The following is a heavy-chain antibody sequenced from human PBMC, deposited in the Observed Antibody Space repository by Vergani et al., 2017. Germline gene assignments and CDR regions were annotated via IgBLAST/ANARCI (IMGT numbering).Heavy chain of an antibody. V-gene: IGHV3-21*01. J-gene: IGHJ3*02. CDR3: ARDYPRHSMVRYTGGAFDI. Sequence: VQLVESGGGLVKPGGSLRLSCAASGFTFSSYSMNWVRQAPGKGLEWVSSISSRSSYIYYADSVKGRFTISRENAKNSLYLQMNSLRAEDTAVYYCARDYPRHSMVRYTGGAFDIWGQGTMVTVSS. D-gene: IGHD3-10*01. CDR1: GFTFSSYS. CDR2: ISSRSSYI.